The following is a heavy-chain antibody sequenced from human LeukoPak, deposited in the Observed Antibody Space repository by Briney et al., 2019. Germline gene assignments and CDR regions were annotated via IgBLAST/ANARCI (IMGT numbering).Heavy chain of an antibody. Sequence: SETLSLTCTVSVGSRSSYYWSWIGQPAGRGLEGIGRIYISGRPNYNPSLQSRVTVSVYTSKRQCSLTLSSVTAAHTRVCYSARAWGYYGSGSYYNNWFEPGREGTLVNVPS. J-gene: IGHJ5*02. V-gene: IGHV4-4*07. CDR3: ARAWGYYGSGSYYNNWFEP. D-gene: IGHD3-10*01. CDR1: VGSRSSYY. CDR2: IYISGRP.